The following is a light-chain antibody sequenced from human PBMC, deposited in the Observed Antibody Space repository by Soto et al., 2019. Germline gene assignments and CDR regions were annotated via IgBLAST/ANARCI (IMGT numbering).Light chain of an antibody. CDR2: QDN. CDR3: QAWASSAVV. CDR1: KLGDKY. V-gene: IGLV3-1*01. J-gene: IGLJ2*01. Sequence: SYELTQPPSVSVSPGQTASITCSGDKLGDKYACWYQQKPGQSPVLVIYQDNKRPSGIPERFSGSNSGNTASLTIGGTQALDEADYYCQAWASSAVVFGGGTKLTVL.